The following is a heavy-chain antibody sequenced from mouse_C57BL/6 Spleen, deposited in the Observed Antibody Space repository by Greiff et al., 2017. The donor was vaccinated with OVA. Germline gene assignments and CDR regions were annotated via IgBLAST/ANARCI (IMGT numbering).Heavy chain of an antibody. J-gene: IGHJ2*01. Sequence: EVKLVESGPGLVKPSQSLSLTCSVTGYSITSGYYWNWIRQFPGNKLEWMGYISYDGSNNYNPSLKNRISITRDTSKNQFFLKLNSVTTEDTATYYCARGDWDNFDYWGQGTTLTVSS. V-gene: IGHV3-6*01. CDR1: GYSITSGYY. CDR3: ARGDWDNFDY. CDR2: ISYDGSN. D-gene: IGHD4-1*01.